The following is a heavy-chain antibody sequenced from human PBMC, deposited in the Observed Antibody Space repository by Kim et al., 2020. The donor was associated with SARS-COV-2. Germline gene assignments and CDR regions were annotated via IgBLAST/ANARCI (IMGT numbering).Heavy chain of an antibody. CDR3: AKSEGGYDILTGYYHYYFDY. D-gene: IGHD3-9*01. Sequence: GGSLRLSCAASGFTFSSYAMSWVRQAPGKGLEWVSVIYSGGSSTYYADSVKGRFTISRDNSKNTLYLQMNSLRAEDTAVYYCAKSEGGYDILTGYYHYYFDYWGQVTLVTVSS. V-gene: IGHV3-23*03. CDR1: GFTFSSYA. CDR2: IYSGGSST. J-gene: IGHJ4*02.